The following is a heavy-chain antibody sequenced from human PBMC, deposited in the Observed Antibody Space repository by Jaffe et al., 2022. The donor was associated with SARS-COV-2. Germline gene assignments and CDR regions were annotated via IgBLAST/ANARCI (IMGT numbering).Heavy chain of an antibody. CDR2: ISSDGSHT. CDR3: ARDSYHETSGSYYGLDF. D-gene: IGHD3-22*01. Sequence: EVQLVESGGGLVQPGGCLRLSCAASGFTFSNYWMHWVRQVPGKGLVWVSRISSDGSHTNYADSVEGRFTVSRDNAKNTLFLHMNSLRDEDTAVYYCARDSYHETSGSYYGLDFWGQGTTVTVSS. V-gene: IGHV3-74*01. J-gene: IGHJ6*02. CDR1: GFTFSNYW.